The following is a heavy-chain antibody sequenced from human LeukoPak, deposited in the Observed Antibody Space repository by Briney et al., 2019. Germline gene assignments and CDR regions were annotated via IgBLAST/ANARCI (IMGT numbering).Heavy chain of an antibody. CDR3: AKDRAAYYYDSSGYYHAFDI. CDR1: GFTFSSYG. D-gene: IGHD3-22*01. J-gene: IGHJ3*02. V-gene: IGHV3-33*06. CDR2: IWYDGSNK. Sequence: TGGSLRLSCAASGFTFSSYGMHWVRQAPGKGLEWVAVIWYDGSNKYYADSVKGRFTISRDNSKNTLYLQMNSLRAEDTAVYYCAKDRAAYYYDSSGYYHAFDIWGQGTMVTVSS.